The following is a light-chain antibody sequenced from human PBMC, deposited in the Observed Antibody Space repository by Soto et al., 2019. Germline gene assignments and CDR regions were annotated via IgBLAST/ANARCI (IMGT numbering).Light chain of an antibody. J-gene: IGKJ3*01. CDR3: QQYGSSPPT. V-gene: IGKV3-20*01. Sequence: EIVLTQSPGTLSLSPGETATLSCRASQSVSSSYLAWYQQKPGQAPRLLIYGASSRATGIPDRFSGSGSGTDFTLTISRLEPEDFAVYYSQQYGSSPPTFGPGTKVDIK. CDR2: GAS. CDR1: QSVSSSY.